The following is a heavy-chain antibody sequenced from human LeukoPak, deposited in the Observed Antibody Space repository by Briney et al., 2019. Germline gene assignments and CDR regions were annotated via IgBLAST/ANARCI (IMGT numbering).Heavy chain of an antibody. CDR3: ARDLMGWDLHYFDY. Sequence: GGSLRLSCAASGFTFSSYEMNWVRQAPGKGLEWVSSVSSSSSYIYYADSVKGRFTISRDNAKNSLYLQMHSLRAEDTAVYYCARDLMGWDLHYFDYWGQGTLVTVSS. V-gene: IGHV3-21*01. D-gene: IGHD1-26*01. J-gene: IGHJ4*02. CDR1: GFTFSSYE. CDR2: VSSSSSYI.